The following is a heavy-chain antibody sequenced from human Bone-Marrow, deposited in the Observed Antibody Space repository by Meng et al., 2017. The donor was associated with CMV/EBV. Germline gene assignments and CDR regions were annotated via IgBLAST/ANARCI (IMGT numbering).Heavy chain of an antibody. Sequence: GGSLRLSCAASGFTFSSYAMSWVRQAPGKGLEWVSAISGSGGSTYYADSVKGRFTISRDNSKNTLYLQMNSLRAEDTAVYYCAKDSRRGVTTSLDYWGQGTLVTVSS. CDR1: GFTFSSYA. V-gene: IGHV3-23*01. J-gene: IGHJ4*02. CDR2: ISGSGGST. CDR3: AKDSRRGVTTSLDY. D-gene: IGHD4-17*01.